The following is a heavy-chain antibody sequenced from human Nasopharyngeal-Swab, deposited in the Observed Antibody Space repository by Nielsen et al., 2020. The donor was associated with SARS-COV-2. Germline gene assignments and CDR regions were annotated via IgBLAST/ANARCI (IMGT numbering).Heavy chain of an antibody. CDR1: GGTFSSYA. Sequence: SVKVACKASGGTFSSYAISWVRQAPGQGLEWMGGIIPIFGTANYAQKFQGRVTITADESTSTAYMELSSLRSEDTAVYYCATYSGSYSGVDYYYGMDVWGQGTTVTVSS. V-gene: IGHV1-69*13. J-gene: IGHJ6*02. CDR3: ATYSGSYSGVDYYYGMDV. D-gene: IGHD1-26*01. CDR2: IIPIFGTA.